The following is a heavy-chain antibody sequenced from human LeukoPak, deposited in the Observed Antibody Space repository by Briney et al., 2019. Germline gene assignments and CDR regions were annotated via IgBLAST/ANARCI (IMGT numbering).Heavy chain of an antibody. D-gene: IGHD3-3*01. J-gene: IGHJ4*02. CDR1: GFTFSDYW. CDR3: VRDDYDFWSGYQRYFEF. V-gene: IGHV3-7*01. CDR2: INQDGSEK. Sequence: GGSLRLSCAVSGFTFSDYWMTWVRQAPGKGLEWVANINQDGSEKYYVDSVEGRFTISRDSVKNSLYLQMTSVRADDTAMYYCVRDDYDFWSGYQRYFEFWGQGTLVTVSS.